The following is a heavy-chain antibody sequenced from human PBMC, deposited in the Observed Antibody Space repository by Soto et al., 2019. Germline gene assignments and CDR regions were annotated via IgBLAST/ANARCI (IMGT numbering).Heavy chain of an antibody. CDR3: ARAIDSTYEGMDV. D-gene: IGHD3-22*01. Sequence: GGSLRLSCEASGFTFSNFGMNWVRQAPGKGLEWVARVWYDGSSKYYVDSVKGRFTISRDNSKETVYLQMNSLRAEDTGVYYCARAIDSTYEGMDVWGQGPTATAS. V-gene: IGHV3-33*01. CDR2: VWYDGSSK. J-gene: IGHJ6*02. CDR1: GFTFSNFG.